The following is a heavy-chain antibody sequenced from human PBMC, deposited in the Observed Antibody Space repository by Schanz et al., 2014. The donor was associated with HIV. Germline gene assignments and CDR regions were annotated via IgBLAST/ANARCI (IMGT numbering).Heavy chain of an antibody. CDR2: ISYDGSNK. D-gene: IGHD3-3*01. CDR3: AKDQGYDFWSGYYNYYNMDV. V-gene: IGHV3-30*18. Sequence: VQLVESGGGVVQPGRSLRLSCAASGFTFSSYGMHWVRQAPGKGLEWVAVISYDGSNKCYADSVKGRFTISRDNSKNTLYLQMNSLRTEDTAVYYCAKDQGYDFWSGYYNYYNMDVWGQGTTVTVSS. J-gene: IGHJ6*02. CDR1: GFTFSSYG.